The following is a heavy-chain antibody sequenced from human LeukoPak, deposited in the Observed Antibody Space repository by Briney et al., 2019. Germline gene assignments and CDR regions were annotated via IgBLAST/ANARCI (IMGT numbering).Heavy chain of an antibody. D-gene: IGHD5-18*01. CDR2: IYTSGST. CDR1: GGSISSGSYY. J-gene: IGHJ4*02. Sequence: PSQTLSLTCTVSGGSISSGSYYWSWIRQPAGKGLEWIGRIYTSGSTNYNPSLKSRVTISVDTSKNQFSLKLSSVTAADTAVYYGAGSTTWIQPYRFFDYWGQGTLVTVSS. V-gene: IGHV4-61*02. CDR3: AGSTTWIQPYRFFDY.